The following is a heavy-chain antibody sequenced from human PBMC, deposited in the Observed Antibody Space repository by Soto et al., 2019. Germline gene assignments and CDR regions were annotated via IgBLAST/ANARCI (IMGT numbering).Heavy chain of an antibody. CDR3: AKDFSALNDY. CDR2: ISYDGSNK. Sequence: QVQLVESGGGVVQPGRSLRLSCAASGFTFSSYGMHWVRQAPGKGLEWVAVISYDGSNKYYADSVKGRFTISRDNSKNTLYLQMNSLRAEDTAVYYCAKDFSALNDYWGQGTLVTVSS. D-gene: IGHD3-10*01. J-gene: IGHJ4*02. V-gene: IGHV3-30*18. CDR1: GFTFSSYG.